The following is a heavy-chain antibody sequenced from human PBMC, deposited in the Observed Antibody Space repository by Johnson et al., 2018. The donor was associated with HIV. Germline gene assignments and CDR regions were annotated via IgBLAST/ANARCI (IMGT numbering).Heavy chain of an antibody. CDR1: GFSISSNY. CDR3: ARDKGIAARPDAFDI. Sequence: VHLVESGGGLIHPGGSLRLSCEASGFSISSNYLSWVRQAPGKSLEWVSVIYSGGSTYYADSVKGRFTISRDNSKNTLYLQMNSLRAEDTAVYYCARDKGIAARPDAFDIWGQGTMVTVSS. D-gene: IGHD6-6*01. CDR2: IYSGGST. V-gene: IGHV3-66*03. J-gene: IGHJ3*02.